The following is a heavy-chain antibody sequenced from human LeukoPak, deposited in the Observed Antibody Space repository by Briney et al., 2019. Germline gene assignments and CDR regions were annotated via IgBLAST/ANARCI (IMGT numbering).Heavy chain of an antibody. J-gene: IGHJ4*02. D-gene: IGHD2-21*01. CDR2: IYTSGST. V-gene: IGHV4-4*07. CDR3: ARDPNSAL. Sequence: SETLSLTCTVSGGSISNSYWSWIRQPAGKGLEWIGRIYTSGSTNYNYSPSLKGRVTMSVDTSKNQFSLKLSSVTAADTAVYYCARDPNSALWGQGTLVTVSS. CDR1: GGSISNSY.